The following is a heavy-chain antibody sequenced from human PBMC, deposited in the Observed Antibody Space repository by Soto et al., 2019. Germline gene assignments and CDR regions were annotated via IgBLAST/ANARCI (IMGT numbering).Heavy chain of an antibody. V-gene: IGHV3-30*19. CDR1: GFPFNTYD. Sequence: HPGGSLRLPCAASGFPFNTYDMHWVRQAPGKGLEWVTVISYDGSNKYYADSVKGRFTISRDNSKNTLYLQMNSLRAEDTAVYYCARDTSSPVSITIFGVVRPYYFDYWRQGTLVTVSS. CDR2: ISYDGSNK. CDR3: ARDTSSPVSITIFGVVRPYYFDY. J-gene: IGHJ4*02. D-gene: IGHD3-3*01.